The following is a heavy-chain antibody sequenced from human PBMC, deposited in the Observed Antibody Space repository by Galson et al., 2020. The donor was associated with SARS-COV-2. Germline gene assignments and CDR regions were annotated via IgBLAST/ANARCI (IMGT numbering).Heavy chain of an antibody. D-gene: IGHD3-22*01. CDR3: VRGYYHHSVGYYVDN. Sequence: GGSLRLSCAASGLIFSNHWLTWVRQAPGKGLEWVANINQDGSAKYYMDSVKGRFTISRDNANNSLYLQLNSLRAEDTAVYYCVRGYYHHSVGYYVDNWGQGTLVTVSS. V-gene: IGHV3-7*01. J-gene: IGHJ4*02. CDR2: INQDGSAK. CDR1: GLIFSNHW.